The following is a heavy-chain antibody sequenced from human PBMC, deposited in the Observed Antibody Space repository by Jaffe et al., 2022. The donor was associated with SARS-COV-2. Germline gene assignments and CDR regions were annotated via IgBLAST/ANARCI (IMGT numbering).Heavy chain of an antibody. D-gene: IGHD1-26*01. V-gene: IGHV3-33*01. CDR3: ARDVDPQWELLHYFDY. CDR2: IWYDGSNK. Sequence: QVQLVESGGGVVQPGRSLRLSCAASGFTFSSYGMHWVRQAPGKGLEWVAVIWYDGSNKYYADSVKGRFTISRDNSKNTLYLQMNSLRAEDTAVYYCARDVDPQWELLHYFDYWGQGTLVTVSS. J-gene: IGHJ4*02. CDR1: GFTFSSYG.